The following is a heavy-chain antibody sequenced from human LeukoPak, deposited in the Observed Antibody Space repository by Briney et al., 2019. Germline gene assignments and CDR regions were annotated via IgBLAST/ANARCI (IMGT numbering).Heavy chain of an antibody. Sequence: GGSLRLSCAASGFTFSSYSMNWVRQAPGKGLEWVSSISSSSSYIYYADSVKGRFTISGDNAKNSLYLRMNSLRAEDTAVYYCARDLGTTVTTYLDYWGQGTLVTVSS. CDR3: ARDLGTTVTTYLDY. V-gene: IGHV3-21*01. CDR1: GFTFSSYS. CDR2: ISSSSSYI. D-gene: IGHD4-17*01. J-gene: IGHJ4*02.